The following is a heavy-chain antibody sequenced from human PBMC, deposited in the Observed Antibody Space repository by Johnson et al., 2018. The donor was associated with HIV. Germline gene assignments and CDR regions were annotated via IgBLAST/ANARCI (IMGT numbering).Heavy chain of an antibody. D-gene: IGHD3-22*01. CDR2: ISYDGSNT. CDR3: AKSGSYYDSSAYHDAFDI. CDR1: GFTSSSYG. J-gene: IGHJ3*02. V-gene: IGHV3-30*19. Sequence: QVQLVESGGGVVQPGRSLRLSCAASGFTSSSYGMHWVRQAPGQGLEWVAVISYDGSNTYYADSVKGRFTISKDNSKNKMYLQMNSRRADHTDVYYCAKSGSYYDSSAYHDAFDIWGQGTMVTVSS.